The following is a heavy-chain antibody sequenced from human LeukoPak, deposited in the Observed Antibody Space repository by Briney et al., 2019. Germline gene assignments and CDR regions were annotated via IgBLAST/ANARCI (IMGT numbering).Heavy chain of an antibody. D-gene: IGHD6-13*01. J-gene: IGHJ6*03. Sequence: PSETLSLTCTVSGGSISSGSYYWSWIRQPPGKGLEWIGSVYYSGNTYYNSSLKSRVTISVDTSKNQFSLKLSSVTAADTAVYYCARTTEAHSWRTRFYDYYMDVWGKGTTVTVSS. CDR2: VYYSGNT. CDR1: GGSISSGSYY. CDR3: ARTTEAHSWRTRFYDYYMDV. V-gene: IGHV4-39*07.